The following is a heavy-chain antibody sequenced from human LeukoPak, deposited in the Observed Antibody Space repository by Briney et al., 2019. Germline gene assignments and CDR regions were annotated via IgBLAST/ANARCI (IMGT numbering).Heavy chain of an antibody. V-gene: IGHV3-30*02. CDR1: DFTFITYG. CDR2: IGHDGSKE. D-gene: IGHD6-13*01. CDR3: AKDLGSSSNWFLFDS. J-gene: IGHJ4*02. Sequence: GGSLRLSCTASDFTFITYGMHWVRQAPGKGLEWLAFIGHDGSKEYYADSMKGRITISRDNSKNTLYLQMNSLRVEDTAVYHCAKDLGSSSNWFLFDSWGQGTLVTVSS.